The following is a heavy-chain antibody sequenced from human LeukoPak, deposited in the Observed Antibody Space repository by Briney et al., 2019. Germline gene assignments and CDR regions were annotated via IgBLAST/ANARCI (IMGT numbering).Heavy chain of an antibody. CDR2: ISAYNGNT. D-gene: IGHD3-16*02. V-gene: IGHV1-18*01. Sequence: ASVKVSCKASGYTFTSYGISWVRQAPGQGLEWMGWISAYNGNTNYAQQLQGRVTMTRNTSISTAYMELSSLRSEDTAVYYCARGRSVYVWGSYRSDYMDVWGKGTTVTISS. CDR1: GYTFTSYG. CDR3: ARGRSVYVWGSYRSDYMDV. J-gene: IGHJ6*03.